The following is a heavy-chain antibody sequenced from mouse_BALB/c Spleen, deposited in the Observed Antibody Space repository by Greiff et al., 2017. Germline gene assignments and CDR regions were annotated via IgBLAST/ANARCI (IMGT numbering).Heavy chain of an antibody. CDR2: ISYDGSN. J-gene: IGHJ4*01. V-gene: IGHV3-6*02. CDR1: GYSITSGYY. Sequence: LEESGPGLVKPSQSLSLTCSVTGYSITSGYYWNWIRQFPGNKLEWMGYISYDGSNNYNPSLKNRISITRDTSKNQFFLKLNSVTTEDTATYYCARGDNLYAMDYWGQGTSVTVSS. CDR3: ARGDNLYAMDY. D-gene: IGHD6-1*01.